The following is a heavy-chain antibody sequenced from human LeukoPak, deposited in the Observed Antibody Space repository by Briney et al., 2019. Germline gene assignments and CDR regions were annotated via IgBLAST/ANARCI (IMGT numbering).Heavy chain of an antibody. CDR1: GGSIISYY. CDR2: VYYTGTT. Sequence: SETLSLTCTVSGGSIISYYWSWVRQPPGKGLEWIGYVYYTGTTSYNPSLKSRVTVSVDTSKNQFSLKLTSVTAADTAVYYCARTGSWYHYFDYWGQGTPVTVSS. D-gene: IGHD6-13*01. CDR3: ARTGSWYHYFDY. V-gene: IGHV4-59*01. J-gene: IGHJ4*02.